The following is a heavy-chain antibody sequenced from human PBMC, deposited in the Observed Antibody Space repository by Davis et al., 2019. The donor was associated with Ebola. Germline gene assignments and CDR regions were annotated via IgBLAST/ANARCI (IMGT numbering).Heavy chain of an antibody. CDR3: ARNLGDYRIDA. CDR1: FCDCTRYN. J-gene: IGHJ6*04. D-gene: IGHD3-10*01. CDR2: IIAIFGTA. V-gene: IGHV1-69*13. Sequence: SAETVSYKDCFCDCTRYNLFSLRHLRGQGLEWMGGIIAIFGTAIYAQKFQGRVKIIADESTSTAYMELSSMRSEDTSVSYCARNLGDYRIDASGKGPTVTVFS.